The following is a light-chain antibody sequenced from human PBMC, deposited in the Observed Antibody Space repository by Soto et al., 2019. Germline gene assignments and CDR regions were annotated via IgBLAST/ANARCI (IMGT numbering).Light chain of an antibody. CDR1: SSNIGSNY. CDR3: AAWDDSLSALV. V-gene: IGLV1-47*01. Sequence: QAVVTQPPSASGTPGQRVTISCSGSSSNIGSNYVNWYQQLPGTAPKVLIYRNDQRPSGVPDRFSGSKSGTSASLAISGLRSEDEADYHCAAWDDSLSALVFGGGTKLTVL. J-gene: IGLJ2*01. CDR2: RND.